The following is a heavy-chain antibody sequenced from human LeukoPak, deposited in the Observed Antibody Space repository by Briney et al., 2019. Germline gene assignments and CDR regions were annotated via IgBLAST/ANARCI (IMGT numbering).Heavy chain of an antibody. Sequence: SETLSLTCAVYGGSFSGYYWSWIRQPPGKGLEWIGEINHSGSTNYNPSLKSRVTISVDTSKNQFSLKLSSVTAADTAVYYCARGAAEYSSSSGGIRFDPWGQGTLVTVSS. CDR3: ARGAAEYSSSSGGIRFDP. D-gene: IGHD6-6*01. CDR2: INHSGST. V-gene: IGHV4-34*01. J-gene: IGHJ5*02. CDR1: GGSFSGYY.